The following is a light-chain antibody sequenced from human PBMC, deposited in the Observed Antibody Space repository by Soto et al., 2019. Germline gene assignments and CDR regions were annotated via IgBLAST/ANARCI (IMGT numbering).Light chain of an antibody. J-gene: IGKJ4*01. CDR1: QGISSY. CDR3: QQLNSYPLT. Sequence: IQLTQSPSSLSSSIGYRVTVTCLASQGISSYLAWYQQKPGKAPKLLIYGASILQSGVPSRFSGSGSETDFTLTIDSLQPEDFATYYCQQLNSYPLTFGGGTKVDI. V-gene: IGKV1-9*01. CDR2: GAS.